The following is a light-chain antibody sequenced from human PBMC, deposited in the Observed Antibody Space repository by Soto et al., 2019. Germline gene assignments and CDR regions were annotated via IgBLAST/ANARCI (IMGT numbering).Light chain of an antibody. CDR1: QSLSSN. Sequence: EIVLTQSPATLYVSPGERATLSCRAIQSLSSNVAWYQQRPRQAPRLLIYDTSSRASDVPARFSGRGSGTEFTLTIASLQSEDFAIYYCQQYNHWPRMLSFGGGTKVDI. CDR3: QQYNHWPRMLS. V-gene: IGKV3-15*01. J-gene: IGKJ4*01. CDR2: DTS.